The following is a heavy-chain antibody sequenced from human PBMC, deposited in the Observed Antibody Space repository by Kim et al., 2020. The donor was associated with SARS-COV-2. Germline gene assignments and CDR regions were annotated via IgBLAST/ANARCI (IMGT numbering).Heavy chain of an antibody. CDR1: GFTFSSYS. CDR3: ARDPARYDILTGYSKMGGMDV. J-gene: IGHJ6*02. V-gene: IGHV3-21*01. CDR2: ISSSSSYI. Sequence: GGSLRLSCAASGFTFSSYSMNWVRQAPGKGLEWVSSISSSSSYIYYADSVKGRFTISRDNAKNSLYLQMNSLRAEDTAVYYCARDPARYDILTGYSKMGGMDVWGQGTTVTVSS. D-gene: IGHD3-9*01.